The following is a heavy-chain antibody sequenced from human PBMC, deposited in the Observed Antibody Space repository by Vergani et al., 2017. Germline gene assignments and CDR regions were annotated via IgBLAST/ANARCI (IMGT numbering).Heavy chain of an antibody. J-gene: IGHJ6*04. CDR1: GGTFSSYA. CDR3: ASGDYSGNPSPYYYDYGMNG. D-gene: IGHD4-23*01. Sequence: QVQLVQSGAEVKKPGSSVKVSCKASGGTFSSYAISWVRQAPGQGLEWMGGIIPIFGIANYAQNFQGRVTITADKSTSTAYIQLSSLRSEDTAVYYCASGDYSGNPSPYYYDYGMNGWGEGTTVTVSS. V-gene: IGHV1-69*17. CDR2: IIPIFGIA.